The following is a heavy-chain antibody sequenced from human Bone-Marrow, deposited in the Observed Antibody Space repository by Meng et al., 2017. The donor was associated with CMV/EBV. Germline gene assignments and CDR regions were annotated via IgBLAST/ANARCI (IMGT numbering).Heavy chain of an antibody. CDR3: ARPKYSTSSPFDD. CDR1: GGSFSGYY. V-gene: IGHV4-34*01. Sequence: SETLSLTCDVYGGSFSGYYWSWIRQPPGKGLEWIGEINHRGSTNYNPSLKSRVAISIDTPKHQFSLNLRSLTAADTAVYYCARPKYSTSSPFDDWGQGTLVTVSS. CDR2: INHRGST. J-gene: IGHJ4*02. D-gene: IGHD6-6*01.